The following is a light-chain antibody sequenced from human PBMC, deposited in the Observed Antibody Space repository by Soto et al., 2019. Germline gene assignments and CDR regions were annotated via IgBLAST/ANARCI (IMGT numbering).Light chain of an antibody. CDR3: QQYGSSPT. V-gene: IGKV3-20*01. CDR2: GTS. CDR1: QSVSSY. J-gene: IGKJ4*01. Sequence: EIVLTQSPGTLSLSPGERATLSCRASQSVSSYLAWYQQKPGQAPRLLIYGTSSRATGIPDRFSGSGSGTGFTLTISRLEPEDSAVYYCQQYGSSPTFGGGTKVDIK.